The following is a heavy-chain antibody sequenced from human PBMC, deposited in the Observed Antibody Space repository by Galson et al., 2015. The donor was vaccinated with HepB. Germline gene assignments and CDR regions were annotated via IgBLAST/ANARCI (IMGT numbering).Heavy chain of an antibody. CDR2: INPNSGGT. J-gene: IGHJ4*02. CDR1: GYTFTGYY. CDR3: ARDRPYCSGGSCYSDDY. Sequence: SVKVSCKASGYTFTGYYMHWVRQAPGQGLEWMGRINPNSGGTNYAQKFQGRVTMTRDTSISTAYMELSRLRSDDTAVYYCARDRPYCSGGSCYSDDYWGQGTLVTVSS. D-gene: IGHD2-15*01. V-gene: IGHV1-2*06.